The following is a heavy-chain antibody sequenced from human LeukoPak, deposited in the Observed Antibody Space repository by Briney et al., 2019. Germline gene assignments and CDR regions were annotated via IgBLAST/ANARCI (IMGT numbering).Heavy chain of an antibody. CDR1: GFTFSDYG. CDR3: ARDWRTTSFDY. D-gene: IGHD4-17*01. CDR2: IWYDGHYK. J-gene: IGHJ4*02. Sequence: GGSLRLSCVASGFTFSDYGMHWVRQAPGKGLEWVTIIWYDGHYKYYADSVKGRFTVSRDDSKNTVYLQMDSLRVDDIGFYYCARDWRTTSFDYWGQGTLVTVSS. V-gene: IGHV3-33*01.